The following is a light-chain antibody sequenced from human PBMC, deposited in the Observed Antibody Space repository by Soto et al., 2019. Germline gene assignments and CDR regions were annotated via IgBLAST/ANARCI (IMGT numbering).Light chain of an antibody. J-gene: IGKJ1*01. CDR3: LQDYNYTRT. CDR2: AAS. Sequence: AIQMTQSPSSVSASVGDRVTITCRASQGIRNDLSWYQQKVGKAPKLLIYAASSLQSGVPSRFSGSGSGTDFTITISSLQPEDFATYYCLQDYNYTRTFGQGAKVEIK. V-gene: IGKV1-6*01. CDR1: QGIRND.